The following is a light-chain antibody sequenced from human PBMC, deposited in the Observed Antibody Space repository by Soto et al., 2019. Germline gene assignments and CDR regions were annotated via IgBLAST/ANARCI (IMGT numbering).Light chain of an antibody. J-gene: IGKJ1*01. V-gene: IGKV3-15*01. CDR2: GTS. CDR1: HGVSGT. CDR3: QQYNTWVWT. Sequence: EIVMTQSPSSLAVSVGERATLTCRATHGVSGTLGWYQQKPGQAPKLLIYGTSTRATGIPARFSGSASGTEFTLTISSLQAEDFGAYYCQQYNTWVWTFGQGTKVDFK.